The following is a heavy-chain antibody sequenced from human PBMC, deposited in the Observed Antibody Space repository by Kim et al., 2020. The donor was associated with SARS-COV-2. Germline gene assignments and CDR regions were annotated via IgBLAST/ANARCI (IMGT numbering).Heavy chain of an antibody. D-gene: IGHD3-22*01. CDR1: GGSISSGSYY. CDR3: AREGYYDSSGFFDY. V-gene: IGHV4-61*02. CDR2: IYTSGST. J-gene: IGHJ4*02. Sequence: SETLSLTCTVSGGSISSGSYYWSWIRQPAGKGLEWIGRIYTSGSTNYNPSLKSRVTISVDTSKNQFSLKLSSVTAADTAVYYCAREGYYDSSGFFDYWGQRTLLTVSS.